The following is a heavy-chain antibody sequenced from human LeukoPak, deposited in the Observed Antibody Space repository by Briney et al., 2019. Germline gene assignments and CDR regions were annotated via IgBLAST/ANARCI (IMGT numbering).Heavy chain of an antibody. J-gene: IGHJ6*02. D-gene: IGHD6-19*01. CDR3: ARERYSSGWYVGYYYYGMDV. Sequence: GGSLRLSCAASGYTFSSYSMKWVPRAPGRGVERVSYIISSISTIYYADSVKGRFTISRDNAKHSLYLQMNSLRDEDTAVYYCARERYSSGWYVGYYYYGMDVWGQGTTVTVSS. CDR2: IISSISTI. V-gene: IGHV3-48*02. CDR1: GYTFSSYS.